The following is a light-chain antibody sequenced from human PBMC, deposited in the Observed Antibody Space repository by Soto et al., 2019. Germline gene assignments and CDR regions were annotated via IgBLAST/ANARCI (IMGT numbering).Light chain of an antibody. CDR2: TAS. J-gene: IGKJ5*01. Sequence: DIQMTQSPSSVSASVGDRVTITCRASQGIDSWLAWYQQKPGKAPKLLIYTASSLESGVPSRFSGSGFGTDFTLTISSLQPEDFATYYCQQDSSFPTTFGQGTQLEIK. CDR1: QGIDSW. CDR3: QQDSSFPTT. V-gene: IGKV1-12*01.